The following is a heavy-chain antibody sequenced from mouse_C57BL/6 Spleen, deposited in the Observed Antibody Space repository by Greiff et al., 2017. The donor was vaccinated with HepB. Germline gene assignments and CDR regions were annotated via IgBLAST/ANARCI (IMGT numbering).Heavy chain of an antibody. CDR1: GFTFSSYA. V-gene: IGHV5-4*03. CDR2: ISDGGSYT. Sequence: DVKLVESGGGLVKPGGSPKLSCAASGFTFSSYAMSWVRQTPEKRLEWVATISDGGSYTYYPDNVKGRFTISRDNAKNNLYLQMSHLKSEDTAMYYCARGGTTVVGPYAMDYWGQGTSVTVSS. CDR3: ARGGTTVVGPYAMDY. D-gene: IGHD1-1*01. J-gene: IGHJ4*01.